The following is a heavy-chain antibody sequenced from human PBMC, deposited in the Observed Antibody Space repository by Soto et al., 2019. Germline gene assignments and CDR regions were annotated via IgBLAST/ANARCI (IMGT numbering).Heavy chain of an antibody. D-gene: IGHD4-17*01. J-gene: IGHJ6*02. CDR2: IYYSGST. CDR3: ARDLRGDYGPYYYGMDV. V-gene: IGHV4-30-4*01. Sequence: SETLSLTCTVSGGSISSGDYYWSWIRQPPGKGLEWIGYIYYSGSTYYNPSLKSRVTISVDTSKNQFSLKLSSVTAADTAVYYCARDLRGDYGPYYYGMDVWGQGTTVTVSS. CDR1: GGSISSGDYY.